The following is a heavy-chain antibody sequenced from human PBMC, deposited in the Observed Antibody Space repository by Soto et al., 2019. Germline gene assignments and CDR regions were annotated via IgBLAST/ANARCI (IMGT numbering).Heavy chain of an antibody. J-gene: IGHJ4*02. D-gene: IGHD2-2*01. CDR3: NKHDACCTCRSSAHCFEH. V-gene: IGHV5-51*01. CDR1: GYSFSNYW. CDR2: IFPGDSET. Sequence: GESLKISCKGAGYSFSNYWIVWLRQVPGKGLEWLGFIFPGDSETTYNPSFEDQVTMSADKSTDTAYLQWTSLKASDTAIYYCNKHDACCTCRSSAHCFEHWGQGTLVTVSS.